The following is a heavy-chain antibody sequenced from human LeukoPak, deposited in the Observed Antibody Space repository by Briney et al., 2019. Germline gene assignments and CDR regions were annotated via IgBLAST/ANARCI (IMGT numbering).Heavy chain of an antibody. D-gene: IGHD4-17*01. J-gene: IGHJ5*02. CDR2: IRYDGSNT. Sequence: HPGGSLRLSCAASGFAFSTYGMHWVRQAPGKGLEWVAFIRYDGSNTYSADSVKGRFTISRDNSKNTLYLQMNSLRAEDTAVYYCAKCSVRDYGDLPNWLDPWGQGTLVTVSS. CDR1: GFAFSTYG. V-gene: IGHV3-30*02. CDR3: AKCSVRDYGDLPNWLDP.